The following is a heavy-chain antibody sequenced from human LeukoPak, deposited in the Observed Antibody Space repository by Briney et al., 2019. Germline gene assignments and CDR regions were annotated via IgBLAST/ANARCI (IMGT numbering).Heavy chain of an antibody. CDR3: ARDQAYYDFWSGYYTVFGY. V-gene: IGHV1-2*06. D-gene: IGHD3-3*01. Sequence: ASVKVSCKASGYIFTDYYMHWVRQAPGQELGWMGRINPNSGGTNYAQKFQGRVTMTRDTSISTAYMELSRLRSDDTAVYYCARDQAYYDFWSGYYTVFGYWGQGTLVTVSS. CDR2: INPNSGGT. CDR1: GYIFTDYY. J-gene: IGHJ4*02.